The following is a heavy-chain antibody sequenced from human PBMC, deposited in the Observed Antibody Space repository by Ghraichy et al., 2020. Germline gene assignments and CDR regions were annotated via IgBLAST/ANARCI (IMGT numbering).Heavy chain of an antibody. CDR3: ARGWDSSGYPDY. J-gene: IGHJ4*02. Sequence: SETLSLTCTVSGGSISSYYWSWIRQPPGKGLEWIGYIYYSGSTNYNPSLKSRVTISVDTSKNQFSLKLSSVTAADTAVYYCARGWDSSGYPDYWGQGTLVTVSS. CDR2: IYYSGST. V-gene: IGHV4-59*01. D-gene: IGHD3-22*01. CDR1: GGSISSYY.